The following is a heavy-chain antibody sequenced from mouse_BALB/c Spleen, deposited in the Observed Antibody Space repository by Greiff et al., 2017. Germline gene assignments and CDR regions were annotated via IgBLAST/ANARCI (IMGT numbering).Heavy chain of an antibody. CDR3: AGSLSDY. CDR2: VDPANGNT. J-gene: IGHJ2*01. Sequence: EVQLQESGAELVKPGASVKLSCTASGFNIKDTYMHWVKQRPEQGLEWIGRVDPANGNTKYDPKFQGKATITADTSSNTAYLQLSSLTSEDTAVYYCAGSLSDYWGQGTTLTVSS. CDR1: GFNIKDTY. D-gene: IGHD2-3*01. V-gene: IGHV14-3*02.